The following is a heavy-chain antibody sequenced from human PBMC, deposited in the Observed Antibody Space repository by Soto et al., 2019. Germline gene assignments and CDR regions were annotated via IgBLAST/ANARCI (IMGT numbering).Heavy chain of an antibody. V-gene: IGHV1-69*12. CDR3: ARDKDRPQLGGNYYYILDV. D-gene: IGHD3-3*02. Sequence: QVQLEQSGAEVKKPGSSVKVSCKASGGTFRTSAISWVRQAPGQGLEWMGGIMPIFRTPDYAKKFQGRVIITADEFTGTAYMELSGLRSDDTAVYYCARDKDRPQLGGNYYYILDVWGQGTTITVSS. CDR1: GGTFRTSA. J-gene: IGHJ6*02. CDR2: IMPIFRTP.